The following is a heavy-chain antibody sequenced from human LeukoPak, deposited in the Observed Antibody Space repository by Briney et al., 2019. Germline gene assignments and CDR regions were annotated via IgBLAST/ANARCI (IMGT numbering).Heavy chain of an antibody. CDR3: AYSGSYTEAFDI. Sequence: GGSLRLSCAASGFTFSSYGMHWVRQAPGKGLGWVAVISYDGSNKYYADSVKGRFTISRDNSKNALYLQMNSLRAEDTAVYYCAYSGSYTEAFDIWGQGTMVTVSS. J-gene: IGHJ3*02. CDR1: GFTFSSYG. V-gene: IGHV3-30*03. CDR2: ISYDGSNK. D-gene: IGHD1-26*01.